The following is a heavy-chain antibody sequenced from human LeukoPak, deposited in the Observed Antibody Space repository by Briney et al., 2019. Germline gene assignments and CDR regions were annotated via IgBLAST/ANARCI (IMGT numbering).Heavy chain of an antibody. CDR1: GGSFGGYY. CDR2: INHSGST. D-gene: IGHD3-10*01. Sequence: PSETLSLTCAVYGGSFGGYYWSWIRQPPGKGLEWIGEINHSGSTNYNPSLKSRVTISVDTSKNQFSLKLSSVTAADTAVYYCASIPVPHGYFDYWGQGTLVTVSS. J-gene: IGHJ4*02. CDR3: ASIPVPHGYFDY. V-gene: IGHV4-34*01.